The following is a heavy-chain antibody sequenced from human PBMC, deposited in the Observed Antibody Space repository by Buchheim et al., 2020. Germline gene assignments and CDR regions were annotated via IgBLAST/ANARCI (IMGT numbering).Heavy chain of an antibody. CDR3: ARVIFGVVRMYYFDY. CDR2: IFHSGST. V-gene: IGHV4-30-2*01. Sequence: QLQLQESGSGLVRPSQTLSLTCTVSGASISSGAYSWSWIRQPPGKGLEWIGYIFHSGSTYYNPSLKSRVTISVDRSKNQFSLKLSSVTAADTAVYYCARVIFGVVRMYYFDYWGQGTL. D-gene: IGHD3-3*01. CDR1: GASISSGAYS. J-gene: IGHJ4*02.